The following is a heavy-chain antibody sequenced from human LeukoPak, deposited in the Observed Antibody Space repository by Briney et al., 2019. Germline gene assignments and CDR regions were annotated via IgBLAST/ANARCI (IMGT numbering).Heavy chain of an antibody. V-gene: IGHV1-69*13. D-gene: IGHD2-15*01. Sequence: SVKVSCKASGGTFSSYAISWVRQAPGQGLEWMGGIIPIFGTANYAQKFQGRVTITADESTSTAYMELSSLRSEDTAVYYCARESGVVVAARGGGYFDYWGQGTLVTVSS. J-gene: IGHJ4*02. CDR1: GGTFSSYA. CDR2: IIPIFGTA. CDR3: ARESGVVVAARGGGYFDY.